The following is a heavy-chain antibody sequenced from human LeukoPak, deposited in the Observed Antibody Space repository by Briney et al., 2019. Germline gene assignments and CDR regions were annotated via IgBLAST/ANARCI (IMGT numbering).Heavy chain of an antibody. CDR2: IYTSGST. J-gene: IGHJ4*01. Sequence: SETLSLTCTVSGGSISSYYWSWIRQPAGKGLEWIGRIYTSGSTNYNPSLKSRVTISVDTSKNQFSLKLSSVTAADTAVYYCARDGLGSSSPFYYFDYWGQGTLVTVSS. CDR3: ARDGLGSSSPFYYFDY. CDR1: GGSISSYY. V-gene: IGHV4-4*07. D-gene: IGHD6-6*01.